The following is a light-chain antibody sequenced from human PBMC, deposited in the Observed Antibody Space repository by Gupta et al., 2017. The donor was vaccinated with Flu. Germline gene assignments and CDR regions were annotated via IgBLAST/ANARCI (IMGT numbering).Light chain of an antibody. CDR1: QHVNHFY. CDR3: QQENNSPYN. J-gene: IGKJ2*01. CDR2: GAS. V-gene: IGKV3-20*01. Sequence: ERVLTQSPGTLSLSPGERAPLSCRADQHVNHFYLAWYQQKPGQAPRLLIYGASNRASGVPDRFSGSGFGTEFTLTISRREPEDFAVYYCQQENNSPYNFGQGTKMDI.